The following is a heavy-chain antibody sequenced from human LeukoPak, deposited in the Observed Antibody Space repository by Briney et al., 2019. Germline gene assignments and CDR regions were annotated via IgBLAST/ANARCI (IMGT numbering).Heavy chain of an antibody. CDR3: ATFSLLGRDPTLDY. CDR1: GFTFSSYA. V-gene: IGHV3-23*01. Sequence: PGGSLRLSCAASGFTFSSYAMSWVRQAPGKGLEWVSAISGSGGSTYYADSVKGRFTISRDNSKNTLYLQMNSLRAEDTAVYYCATFSLLGRDPTLDYWGQGTLVTVSS. D-gene: IGHD1-1*01. J-gene: IGHJ4*02. CDR2: ISGSGGST.